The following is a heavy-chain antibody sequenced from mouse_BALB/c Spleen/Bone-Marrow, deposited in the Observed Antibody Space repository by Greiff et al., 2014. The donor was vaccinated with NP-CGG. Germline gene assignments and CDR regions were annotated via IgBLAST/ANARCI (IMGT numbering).Heavy chain of an antibody. CDR1: GYTFTSYT. D-gene: IGHD4-1*01. CDR3: ARERNWDSFVY. V-gene: IGHV1-4*01. Sequence: QVQLQQSGAELARPGASVKMSCKASGYTFTSYTMHWVKQRPGQGLEWIGYINPSSGYTNYNQKFKDKATLTADKSSSTAYMQLSSLTSEDSAVYYCARERNWDSFVYWGQGTLVTVSA. CDR2: INPSSGYT. J-gene: IGHJ3*01.